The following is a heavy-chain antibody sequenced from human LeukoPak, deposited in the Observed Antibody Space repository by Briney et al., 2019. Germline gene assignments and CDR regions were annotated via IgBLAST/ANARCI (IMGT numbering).Heavy chain of an antibody. CDR1: GYTFTGYY. CDR3: ASVHSSSSGWSGWVSYGGYYYYGMDV. D-gene: IGHD6-19*01. V-gene: IGHV1-8*02. J-gene: IGHJ6*02. CDR2: INPNSGNT. Sequence: ASVKVSCKAYGYTFTGYYMHWVRQAPGQGLEWMGWINPNSGNTGYAQKFQGRVTMTRNTSISTAYMELSSLRSEDTAVYYCASVHSSSSGWSGWVSYGGYYYYGMDVWGQGTTVTVSS.